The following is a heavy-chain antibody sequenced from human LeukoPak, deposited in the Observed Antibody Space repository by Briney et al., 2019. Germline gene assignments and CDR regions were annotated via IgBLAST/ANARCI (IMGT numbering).Heavy chain of an antibody. CDR3: ARKRSFDL. CDR2: IYYSESA. V-gene: IGHV4-59*02. J-gene: IGHJ4*02. Sequence: PSENRSLTCTVSGDSVSSYYWSWTRQPPGKRLEWIGCIYYSESATYNPSLKSRVTISLDTSKNQFFLKLSSVTAADTAVYYCARKRSFDLWGQGSLVTVSS. CDR1: GDSVSSYY.